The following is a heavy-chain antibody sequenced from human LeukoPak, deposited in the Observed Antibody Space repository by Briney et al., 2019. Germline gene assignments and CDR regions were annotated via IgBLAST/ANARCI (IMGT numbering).Heavy chain of an antibody. Sequence: SETLSLTCTVSGGSISSYYWSWIRQPAGKGLEWIGRIYTSGSTNYNPSLKSRVTMSVDTSKNQFSLKLSSVTAADTAVYYCARDSCSSTSCYSHYYYYYMDVWGEGTTVTVSS. CDR1: GGSISSYY. D-gene: IGHD2-2*01. V-gene: IGHV4-4*07. J-gene: IGHJ6*03. CDR3: ARDSCSSTSCYSHYYYYYMDV. CDR2: IYTSGST.